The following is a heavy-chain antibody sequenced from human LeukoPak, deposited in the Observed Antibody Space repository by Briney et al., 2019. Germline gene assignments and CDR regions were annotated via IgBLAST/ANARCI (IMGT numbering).Heavy chain of an antibody. D-gene: IGHD3-16*01. J-gene: IGHJ4*02. Sequence: GASVKVSCKASGYTFTDRYIHWVRRAPGQGLEWMGWINPDSGDTYYTQKFQGRITMTRDTSISTVYMELTRLTSDDTAVYYCARENIIGGIVDGEDYWGQGTLVTVSS. CDR2: INPDSGDT. V-gene: IGHV1-2*02. CDR3: ARENIIGGIVDGEDY. CDR1: GYTFTDRY.